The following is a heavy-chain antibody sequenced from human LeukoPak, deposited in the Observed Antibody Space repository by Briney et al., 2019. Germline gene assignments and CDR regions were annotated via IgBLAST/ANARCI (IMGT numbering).Heavy chain of an antibody. CDR1: GYSISSGYY. Sequence: KPSETLSLTCAVSGYSISSGYYWGWIRQPPGKGLEWIGSIYHSGSTYYNPSLKSRVTISVDTSKNQFSLELSSVTAADTAVYYCARHVPGTILDWGQGTLVTVSS. CDR2: IYHSGST. CDR3: ARHVPGTILD. J-gene: IGHJ4*02. V-gene: IGHV4-38-2*01. D-gene: IGHD6-19*01.